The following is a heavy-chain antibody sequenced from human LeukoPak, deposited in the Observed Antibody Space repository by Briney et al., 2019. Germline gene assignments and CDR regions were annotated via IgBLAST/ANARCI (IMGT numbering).Heavy chain of an antibody. CDR2: IYHSGST. J-gene: IGHJ4*02. V-gene: IGHV4-4*02. CDR3: ARGLYYYDSSGYRTPYFDY. CDR1: GGSISSNNW. Sequence: SETLSLTCAVSGGSISSNNWWSWVRQPPGKGLEWIGEIYHSGSTNYNPSLKSRVAISVDKSNNQFSLKLSSVTAADTAVYYCARGLYYYDSSGYRTPYFDYWGQGTLVTVSS. D-gene: IGHD3-22*01.